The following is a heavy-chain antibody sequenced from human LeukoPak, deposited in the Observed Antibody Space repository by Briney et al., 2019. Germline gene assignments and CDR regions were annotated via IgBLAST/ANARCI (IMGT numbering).Heavy chain of an antibody. V-gene: IGHV1-18*01. D-gene: IGHD3-3*01. CDR2: ISAYNGNT. CDR3: ARGLTIFGTFDAFDI. J-gene: IGHJ3*02. Sequence: WASVKVSCKASGYTFTSYGISWVRQAPGQGLEWMGWISAYNGNTNYAQKLQGRVTMTTDTSTSTAYMELRSLRSDDTAVYYCARGLTIFGTFDAFDIWGQGTMVTVSS. CDR1: GYTFTSYG.